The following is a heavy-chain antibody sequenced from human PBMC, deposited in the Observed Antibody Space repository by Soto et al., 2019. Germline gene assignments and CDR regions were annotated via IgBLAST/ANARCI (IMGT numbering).Heavy chain of an antibody. Sequence: SETLSLTCTVSGGSTSSYYWSWIRQSPGKRLELIGYIYYSGNSNYNPSFKSRVTMSLDTSKNQFSLKLSSVTAADTAVYYCATGVTTVTPFDYWGQGTLVTVSS. J-gene: IGHJ4*02. CDR3: ATGVTTVTPFDY. CDR1: GGSTSSYY. V-gene: IGHV4-59*01. D-gene: IGHD4-17*01. CDR2: IYYSGNS.